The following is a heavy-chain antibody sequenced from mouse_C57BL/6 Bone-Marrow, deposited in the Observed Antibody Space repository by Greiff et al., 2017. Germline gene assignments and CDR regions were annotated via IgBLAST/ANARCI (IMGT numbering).Heavy chain of an antibody. CDR1: GFNIKNTY. CDR2: IDPANGNT. J-gene: IGHJ2*01. CDR3: AKFDYDGDFDY. V-gene: IGHV14-3*01. Sequence: VQLKQSVAELVRPGASVKLSCTASGFNIKNTYMPWVKQRPEQGLEWIGRIDPANGNTKYAPKFQGKATINADTSSNTAYLQLSSLTSEDTAIYYCAKFDYDGDFDYWGQGTTLTVSS. D-gene: IGHD2-4*01.